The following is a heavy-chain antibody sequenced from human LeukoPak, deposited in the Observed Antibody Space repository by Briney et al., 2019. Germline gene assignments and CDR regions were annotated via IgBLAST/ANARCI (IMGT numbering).Heavy chain of an antibody. Sequence: GGSLRLSCAASGFTFSNYAMHWVRQAPGKGLEYVSVISSSGTRTYYGSFVKGRFTISRDNTRNTLYLQMGSLRVEDTGVYYCAREALGTSIDYWGQGSLVTVSS. CDR3: AREALGTSIDY. J-gene: IGHJ4*02. V-gene: IGHV3-64*01. D-gene: IGHD1-14*01. CDR2: ISSSGTRT. CDR1: GFTFSNYA.